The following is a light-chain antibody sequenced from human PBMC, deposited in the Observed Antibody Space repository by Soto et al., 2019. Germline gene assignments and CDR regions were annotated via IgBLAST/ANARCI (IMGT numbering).Light chain of an antibody. CDR3: KQRSNWRGLT. Sequence: EIVLTQSPATLSLSPVERATLSCRASQSVSSYLAWYQQKPGQAPRLLIYDAYNRATSIPARFSGSGSGTDLTLPISSLDPEDFAVYYCKQRSNWRGLTFGRGTKREIK. J-gene: IGKJ2*01. CDR1: QSVSSY. V-gene: IGKV3-11*01. CDR2: DAY.